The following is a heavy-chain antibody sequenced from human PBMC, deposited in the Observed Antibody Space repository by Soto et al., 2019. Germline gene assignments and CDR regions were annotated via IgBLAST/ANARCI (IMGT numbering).Heavy chain of an antibody. J-gene: IGHJ4*02. Sequence: AGGSLRLSCAASGFTFSSYSRNWVRQAPGKGLEWVSYISSSSSTIYYADSVKGRFTISRDNAKNSLYLQMNSLRAEDTAVYYCAKSPGMYYYDSSGYYHYDYWGQGTLVTVSS. V-gene: IGHV3-48*01. D-gene: IGHD3-22*01. CDR1: GFTFSSYS. CDR2: ISSSSSTI. CDR3: AKSPGMYYYDSSGYYHYDY.